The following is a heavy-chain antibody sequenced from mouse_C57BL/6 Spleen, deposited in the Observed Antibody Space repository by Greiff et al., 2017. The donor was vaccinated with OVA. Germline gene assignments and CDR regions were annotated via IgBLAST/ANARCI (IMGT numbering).Heavy chain of an antibody. D-gene: IGHD1-1*01. J-gene: IGHJ2*01. CDR3: ARHFYYGSSQYYFDY. Sequence: EVQLMESGGDLVKPGGSLKLSCAASGFTFSSYGMSWVRQTPDKRLEWVATISSGGSYTYYPDSVKGRFTISRDNAKNTLYLQMSSLKSEDTAMYYCARHFYYGSSQYYFDYWGQGTTLTVSS. V-gene: IGHV5-6*01. CDR1: GFTFSSYG. CDR2: ISSGGSYT.